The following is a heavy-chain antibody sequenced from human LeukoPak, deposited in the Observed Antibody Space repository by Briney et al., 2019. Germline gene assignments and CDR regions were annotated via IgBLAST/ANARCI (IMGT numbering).Heavy chain of an antibody. V-gene: IGHV1-18*01. CDR2: ISAYNGNT. J-gene: IGHJ4*02. D-gene: IGHD3-10*01. CDR1: GYTFTSYG. CDR3: ARVGSAFGELLYLFDY. Sequence: ASVTVSCKASGYTFTSYGISWVRQAPGQGLEWMGWISAYNGNTNYAQKLQGRVTMTTDTSTSTAYMELRSLRSDDTAVYYCARVGSAFGELLYLFDYWGQGTLVTVSS.